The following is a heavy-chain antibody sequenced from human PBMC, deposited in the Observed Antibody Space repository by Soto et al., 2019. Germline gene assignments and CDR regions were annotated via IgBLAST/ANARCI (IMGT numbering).Heavy chain of an antibody. Sequence: EVQLVESGGAVVQSGGSLRLSCAASGFTFEDYAIHWVRQAPGKGLQWVSLISWDGGSAFYVDSVKGRFTISRDNNNNSLYLQMNSLRAEDTALYYCSRASGDRSAWGHDAFDIWGQGTLVTVSS. J-gene: IGHJ3*02. CDR3: SRASGDRSAWGHDAFDI. CDR2: ISWDGGSA. CDR1: GFTFEDYA. V-gene: IGHV3-43D*04. D-gene: IGHD6-19*01.